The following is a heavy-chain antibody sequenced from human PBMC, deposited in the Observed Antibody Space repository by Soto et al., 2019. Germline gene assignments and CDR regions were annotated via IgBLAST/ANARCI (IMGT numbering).Heavy chain of an antibody. CDR1: GDSMSSGEYS. CDR3: ARATWGGDNDY. CDR2: IYYSGST. D-gene: IGHD4-17*01. J-gene: IGHJ4*02. Sequence: QVQLQESGPGLVNPSQTQSLTCTVSGDSMSSGEYSWNWIRQHPGKGLEWIGSIYYSGSTYYNPYRQSXXTXPXDTSQNQFSMKLSSMTAADTAVYYCARATWGGDNDYWGQGILVTVSS. V-gene: IGHV4-31*03.